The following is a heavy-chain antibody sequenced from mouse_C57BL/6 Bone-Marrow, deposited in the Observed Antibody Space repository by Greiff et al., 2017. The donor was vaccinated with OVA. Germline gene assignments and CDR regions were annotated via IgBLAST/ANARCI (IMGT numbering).Heavy chain of an antibody. CDR3: ARPIYDGYSGGFAY. J-gene: IGHJ3*01. D-gene: IGHD2-3*01. CDR2: ISSGSSTI. V-gene: IGHV5-17*01. Sequence: VQLKESGGGLVKPGGSLKLSCAASGFTFSDYGMHWVRQAPEKGLEWVAYISSGSSTIYYADTVKGRFPISRDNAKNTLFLQMTSLRSEDTAMYYCARPIYDGYSGGFAYWGQGTLVTVSA. CDR1: GFTFSDYG.